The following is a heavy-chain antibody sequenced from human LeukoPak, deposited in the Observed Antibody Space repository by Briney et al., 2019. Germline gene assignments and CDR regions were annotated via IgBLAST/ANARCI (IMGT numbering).Heavy chain of an antibody. V-gene: IGHV1-18*01. D-gene: IGHD4-17*01. CDR2: ISAYNGNT. CDR3: AKDLRAGYGDYGVESNYYGMDV. CDR1: GYTFTSYG. Sequence: ASVKVSCKASGYTFTSYGISWVRQAPGQGLEWMGWISAYNGNTNYAQKLQGRVTMTTDTSTSTAYMELRSLRSDDTAVYYCAKDLRAGYGDYGVESNYYGMDVWGQGTTVTVSS. J-gene: IGHJ6*02.